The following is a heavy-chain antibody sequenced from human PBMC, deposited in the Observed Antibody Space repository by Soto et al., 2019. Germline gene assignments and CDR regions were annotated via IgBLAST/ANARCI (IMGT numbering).Heavy chain of an antibody. V-gene: IGHV3-23*01. J-gene: IGHJ5*02. CDR1: GFTFSSYA. D-gene: IGHD4-17*01. Sequence: EVQRLESGGGLVQPGGSLRLSCTASGFTFSSYAMSWVRQAPGKGLEWVSAISGSGGSTYYADSVKGRFTISRDNSKNTLYLQMNSLRAEDTAVYYCAKPYGDYLQANWFDPWGQGTLVTVSS. CDR3: AKPYGDYLQANWFDP. CDR2: ISGSGGST.